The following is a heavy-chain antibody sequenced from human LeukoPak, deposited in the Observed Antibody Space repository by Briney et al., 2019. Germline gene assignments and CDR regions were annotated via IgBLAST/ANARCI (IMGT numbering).Heavy chain of an antibody. CDR2: ISSNGDST. J-gene: IGHJ4*02. CDR1: GFTFSSYN. V-gene: IGHV3-64D*09. D-gene: IGHD4-17*01. Sequence: PGGSLRLSCSASGFTFSSYNMHWVRRAPGKGLEYVSAISSNGDSTYYADSVKGRFTISRDNSKNTLYLQMSSLRTEDTALYYCVKDRYGTFYWGQGTLVTVSS. CDR3: VKDRYGTFY.